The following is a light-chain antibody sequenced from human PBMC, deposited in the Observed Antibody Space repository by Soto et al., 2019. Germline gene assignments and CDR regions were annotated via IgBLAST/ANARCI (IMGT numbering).Light chain of an antibody. CDR3: SSYAATVYV. Sequence: QSALTQPPSASGSPGQSVTISCTGTSSDVGGYNFVSCFQQHPGKAPKLIMYEVSKRPSGVPDRFSGSKSGNTASLTVSGLQADDEADYYCSSYAATVYVFGTGTKVTVL. CDR1: SSDVGGYNF. V-gene: IGLV2-8*01. J-gene: IGLJ1*01. CDR2: EVS.